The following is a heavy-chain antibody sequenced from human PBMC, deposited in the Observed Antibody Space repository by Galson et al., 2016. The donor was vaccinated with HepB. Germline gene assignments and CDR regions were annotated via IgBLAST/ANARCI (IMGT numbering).Heavy chain of an antibody. J-gene: IGHJ3*02. CDR3: ARMRYSSGWLGGFDI. D-gene: IGHD6-19*01. CDR1: GFSFSSYS. Sequence: SLRLSCAVSGFSFSSYSMNWVRQAPGRGLEWVSYISRTSQTIYYADSVKGRFTISRDNAKKSLYLQMNSLRAKDTAVYYCARMRYSSGWLGGFDIWGQGTMVTVSS. CDR2: ISRTSQTI. V-gene: IGHV3-48*04.